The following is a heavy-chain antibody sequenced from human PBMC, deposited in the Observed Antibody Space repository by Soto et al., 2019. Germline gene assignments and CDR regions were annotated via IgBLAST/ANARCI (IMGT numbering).Heavy chain of an antibody. J-gene: IGHJ3*02. CDR3: ARDVKAMIIGNAFDI. V-gene: IGHV4-4*07. Sequence: QVQLQESGPGLVKPSETLSLTCTVSGGSISSYYWSWIWQPAGKGLEWIGRIYTSGSTNYNPSLNSRVTMSVDMSKNQFSLKLSSVTAADTAVYYCARDVKAMIIGNAFDIWGQGTMVTVSS. CDR1: GGSISSYY. D-gene: IGHD5-18*01. CDR2: IYTSGST.